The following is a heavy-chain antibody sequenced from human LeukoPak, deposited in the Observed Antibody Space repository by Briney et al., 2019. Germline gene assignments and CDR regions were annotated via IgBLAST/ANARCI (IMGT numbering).Heavy chain of an antibody. Sequence: LSLTCTVSGGSISSYYWSWVRQAPGKGLEWVSSISWNSSKIYYADSVKGRFSISRDNAKNSFYLHMNSLTVEDTALYYCAKVVVWTTAFDSWGQGTMVTVSS. J-gene: IGHJ3*02. CDR2: ISWNSSKI. D-gene: IGHD1-1*01. CDR1: GGSISSYY. V-gene: IGHV3-9*01. CDR3: AKVVVWTTAFDS.